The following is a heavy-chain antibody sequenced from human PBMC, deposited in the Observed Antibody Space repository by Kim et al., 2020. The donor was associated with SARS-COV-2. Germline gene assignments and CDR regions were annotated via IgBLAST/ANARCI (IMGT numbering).Heavy chain of an antibody. Sequence: SVKVSCKASGGTFSSYAISWVRQAPGQGLEWMGGIIPIFGTANYAQKFQGRVTITADESTSTAYMELSSLRSEDTAVYYCARGMVRGDNGKYDAFDIWGQGTMVTVSS. D-gene: IGHD3-10*01. V-gene: IGHV1-69*13. CDR1: GGTFSSYA. J-gene: IGHJ3*02. CDR2: IIPIFGTA. CDR3: ARGMVRGDNGKYDAFDI.